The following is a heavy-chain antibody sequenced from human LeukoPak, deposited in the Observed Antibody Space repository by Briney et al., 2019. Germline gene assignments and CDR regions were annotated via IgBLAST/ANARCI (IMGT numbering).Heavy chain of an antibody. CDR3: ARDLGGSYWDY. V-gene: IGHV3-74*01. Sequence: GGSLRLSCAASGFIFRSNWMHWVRQAPGKGLVWVSRINEDGSTTNHADSVKGRFTISRDNVKNTLYMEMNSLRAEDTAVYYCARDLGGSYWDYWGQGTLVTVSS. J-gene: IGHJ4*02. CDR1: GFIFRSNW. CDR2: INEDGSTT. D-gene: IGHD1-26*01.